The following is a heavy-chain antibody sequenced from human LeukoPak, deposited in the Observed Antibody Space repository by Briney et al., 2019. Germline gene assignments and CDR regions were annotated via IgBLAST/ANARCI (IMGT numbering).Heavy chain of an antibody. J-gene: IGHJ4*02. Sequence: SGGSLRLSCAASGFTFSSYSMNWVRQAPGKGLEWVSSISSSSSYIYYADSVKGRFTISRDNAKNSLYLQMNSLRAEDTAVYYCARDRATVTTNALDYWGQGTLVTVSS. D-gene: IGHD4-17*01. V-gene: IGHV3-21*01. CDR3: ARDRATVTTNALDY. CDR2: ISSSSSYI. CDR1: GFTFSSYS.